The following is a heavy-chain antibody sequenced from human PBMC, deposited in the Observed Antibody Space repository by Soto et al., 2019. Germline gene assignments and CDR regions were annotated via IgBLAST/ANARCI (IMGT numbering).Heavy chain of an antibody. J-gene: IGHJ4*02. CDR2: ISYDGSNK. CDR3: ARDGPYSSGYYFSFSGYFDY. Sequence: GGSLRLSCAASGFTFSSYAMHWVRQAPGKGLEWVAVISYDGSNKYYADSVKGRFTISRDSSKNTLYLQMNSLRAEDTAVYYCARDGPYSSGYYFSFSGYFDYWGQGTLVTVSS. D-gene: IGHD3-22*01. V-gene: IGHV3-30-3*01. CDR1: GFTFSSYA.